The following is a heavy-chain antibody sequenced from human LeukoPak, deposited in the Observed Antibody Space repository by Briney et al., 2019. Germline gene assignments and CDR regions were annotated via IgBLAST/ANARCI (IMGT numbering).Heavy chain of an antibody. V-gene: IGHV1-8*03. CDR1: GYTFTSYD. CDR2: MNPNSGNT. CDR3: ARGYYYYYMDV. Sequence: ASVKVSCKASGYTFTSYDINWVRQATGQGLEWMGWMNPNSGNTGYAQKFQGRVTITRNTSISTAYMELSSLRSEDTPVYYCARGYYYYYMDVWGKGTTVTVSS. J-gene: IGHJ6*03.